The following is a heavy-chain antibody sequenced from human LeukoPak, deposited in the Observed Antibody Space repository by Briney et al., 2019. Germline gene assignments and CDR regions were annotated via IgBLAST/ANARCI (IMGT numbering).Heavy chain of an antibody. CDR2: ISVYNGNT. J-gene: IGHJ4*02. CDR1: GYTVTTFG. Sequence: ASVKVSCKASGYTVTTFGISWVRQAPGQGLEWMGWISVYNGNTNYAQKLQGRVTMTTDTSTTTVSMEVRSLTYDDTAVYYCARVCRDISLGYHFDYWGQGTLVTVSS. V-gene: IGHV1-18*01. CDR3: ARVCRDISLGYHFDY. D-gene: IGHD3-16*01.